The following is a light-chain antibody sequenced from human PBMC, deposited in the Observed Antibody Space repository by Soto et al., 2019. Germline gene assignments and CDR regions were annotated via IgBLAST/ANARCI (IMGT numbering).Light chain of an antibody. CDR1: QTISSW. J-gene: IGKJ3*01. CDR3: QLLSDWPPT. Sequence: DIQMTQSPSTLSGSVGDRVTITCRASQTISSWLAWYQQKPGKAPKLLIYKASTLKSGVPSRFSGSGSGTEFTLTISSLQPDDFAVYYCQLLSDWPPTFGPGTKVDF. V-gene: IGKV1-5*03. CDR2: KAS.